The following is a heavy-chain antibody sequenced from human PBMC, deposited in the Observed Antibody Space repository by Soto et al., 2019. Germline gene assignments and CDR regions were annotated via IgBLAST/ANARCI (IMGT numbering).Heavy chain of an antibody. Sequence: GASVKVSCKASGYTFTSYGISWVRQAPGQGLEWMGWISAYNGNTNYAQKLQGRVTMTTDTSTSTAYMELRSLRSDDTAVYYCARHPPPYSGYDPDGDYSHYYYYMDVWGKGTTVTVSS. CDR3: ARHPPPYSGYDPDGDYSHYYYYMDV. V-gene: IGHV1-18*01. D-gene: IGHD5-12*01. CDR1: GYTFTSYG. CDR2: ISAYNGNT. J-gene: IGHJ6*03.